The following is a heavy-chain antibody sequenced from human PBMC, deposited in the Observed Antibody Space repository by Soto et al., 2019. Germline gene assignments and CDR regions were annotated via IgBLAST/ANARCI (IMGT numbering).Heavy chain of an antibody. CDR2: IYYSGST. CDR3: SRDHYAGNSYYYALDV. J-gene: IGHJ6*02. Sequence: PPEKLSVTCTVSGGSISSGGYYWSWIRQHRGKGLVWIGYIYYSGSTYYNRSLKSRVTTSVDTSKNQFSLKLSSVTAADTAVYYFSRDHYAGNSYYYALDVRGQCTT. CDR1: GGSISSGGYY. V-gene: IGHV4-31*03. D-gene: IGHD6-13*01.